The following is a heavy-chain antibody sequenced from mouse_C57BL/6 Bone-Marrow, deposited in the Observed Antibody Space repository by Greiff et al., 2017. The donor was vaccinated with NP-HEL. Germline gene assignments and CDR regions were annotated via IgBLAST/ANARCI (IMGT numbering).Heavy chain of an antibody. D-gene: IGHD2-2*01. CDR2: IDPSDSET. J-gene: IGHJ3*01. CDR3: ARRGLRRAWFAY. Sequence: VQLQQPGAELVRPGSSVKLSCKASGYTFTSYWMHWVKQRPIQGLEWIGNIDPSDSETHYNQKFKDKATLTVDKSSSTAYMQLSSLTSEDSAVYYCARRGLRRAWFAYWGQGTLVTVSA. CDR1: GYTFTSYW. V-gene: IGHV1-52*01.